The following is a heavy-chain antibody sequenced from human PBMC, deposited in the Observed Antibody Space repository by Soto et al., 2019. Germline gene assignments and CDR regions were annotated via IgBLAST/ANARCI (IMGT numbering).Heavy chain of an antibody. D-gene: IGHD3-22*01. V-gene: IGHV1-18*01. J-gene: IGHJ3*02. CDR1: GYTFTSYG. Sequence: QVQLVQSGAEVKKPGASVKVSCKASGYTFTSYGIIWVRQAPGQGLEWMGWISAYNGNTNYAQKLQGRVTMTTETSTSAAYMELRSLRSDDTAVYFCAWPGYYDSSGYKRGNAFDIWCKGTMVTVSS. CDR3: AWPGYYDSSGYKRGNAFDI. CDR2: ISAYNGNT.